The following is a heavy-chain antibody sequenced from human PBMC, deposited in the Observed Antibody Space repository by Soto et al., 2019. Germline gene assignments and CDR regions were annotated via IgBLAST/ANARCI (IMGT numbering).Heavy chain of an antibody. CDR3: ARDSRAVGIWGAFDI. D-gene: IGHD6-19*01. CDR1: GFTFSSYW. Sequence: EVQLVESGGGLVQPGGSLRLSCAASGFTFSSYWMSWVRQAPGKGLEWVANIKQDGSENYYVDSVKGRFTISRDNAKNSLYLQMSSLRAEDTAVYYCARDSRAVGIWGAFDIWGQGTMVTVSS. V-gene: IGHV3-7*01. J-gene: IGHJ3*02. CDR2: IKQDGSEN.